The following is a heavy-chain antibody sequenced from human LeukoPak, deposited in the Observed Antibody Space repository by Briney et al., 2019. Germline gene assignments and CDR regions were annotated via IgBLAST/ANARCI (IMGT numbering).Heavy chain of an antibody. J-gene: IGHJ4*02. Sequence: GGSLRLSCAASGFTFSTYWMHWVRQAPGKGLVWVSRIKSDGSATTYADFVKGRFTASRDNAKNTLYLQMSSLRAEDTAMYFCARVGGRGSIGGDCWGQGTLVTVSS. CDR2: IKSDGSAT. V-gene: IGHV3-74*03. CDR1: GFTFSTYW. D-gene: IGHD3-10*01. CDR3: ARVGGRGSIGGDC.